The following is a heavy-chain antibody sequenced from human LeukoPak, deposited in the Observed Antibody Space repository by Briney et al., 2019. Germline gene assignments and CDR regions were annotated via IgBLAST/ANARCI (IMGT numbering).Heavy chain of an antibody. J-gene: IGHJ6*03. CDR3: ARGYSSGWYYYYMDV. V-gene: IGHV1-2*02. D-gene: IGHD6-19*01. CDR2: INPNSGGT. Sequence: ASVKVSCKASGYTFTGYYMHWVRQAPGQGLEWVGWINPNSGGTNYAQKFQGRVTMTRDTSISTAYMELSRLRSDDTAVYYCARGYSSGWYYYYMDVWGKGTTVTVSS. CDR1: GYTFTGYY.